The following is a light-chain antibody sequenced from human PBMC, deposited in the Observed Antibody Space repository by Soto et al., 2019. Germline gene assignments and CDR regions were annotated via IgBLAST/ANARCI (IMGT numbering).Light chain of an antibody. CDR1: QSVSSSY. V-gene: IGKV3-20*01. Sequence: EIVLTQSPGTLSLSPGERATLSCRASQSVSSSYLAWYQQKPGQAPRLLIYGASSRATGIPDSFSGSGSGTEFTLTISRLEPEDFAVYYCQQYGSSTLTFGRGTKVEIK. CDR2: GAS. CDR3: QQYGSSTLT. J-gene: IGKJ1*01.